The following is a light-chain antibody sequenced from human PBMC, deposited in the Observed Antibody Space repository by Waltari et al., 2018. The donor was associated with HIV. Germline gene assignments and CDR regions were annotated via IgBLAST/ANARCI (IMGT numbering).Light chain of an antibody. CDR3: SSYAGSNNLV. V-gene: IGLV2-8*01. Sequence: QSALTQPHSASGSPGQSVTISCTGTSSDVGGYNYVSWYQQHPGKAPKLMIYEVYKRPSGVPDRFSGSKSGNTASLTVSGLQAEDEADYYCSSYAGSNNLVFGGGTKLTVL. CDR1: SSDVGGYNY. CDR2: EVY. J-gene: IGLJ2*01.